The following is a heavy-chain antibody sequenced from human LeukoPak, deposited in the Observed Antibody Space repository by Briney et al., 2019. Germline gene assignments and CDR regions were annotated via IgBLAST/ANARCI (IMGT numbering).Heavy chain of an antibody. CDR1: GYSISSGYY. CDR2: IYYSGST. CDR3: ARHGSASGWYRSHFDY. D-gene: IGHD6-19*01. J-gene: IGHJ4*02. Sequence: PSETLSLTCAVSGYSISSGYYWGWIRQPPGKGLEWIGSIYYSGSTYYSPSLKSRVTMSVDTSKNQFSLKLSSVTAADTAVYYCARHGSASGWYRSHFDYWGQGTLVTVSS. V-gene: IGHV4-38-2*01.